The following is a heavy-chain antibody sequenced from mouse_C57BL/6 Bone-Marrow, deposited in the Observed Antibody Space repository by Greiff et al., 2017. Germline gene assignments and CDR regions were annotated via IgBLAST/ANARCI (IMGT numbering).Heavy chain of an antibody. V-gene: IGHV14-4*01. J-gene: IGHJ2*01. CDR3: TTISTTVVASFDY. D-gene: IGHD1-1*01. CDR2: IDPENGDT. CDR1: GFNIKDDY. Sequence: VQLQQSGAELVRPGASVKLSCTASGFNIKDDYMHWVKQRPEQGLEWIGWIDPENGDTEYASKFQGKATITADTSSNTAYLQLSSLTSEDTAVYYCTTISTTVVASFDYWGQGTTLTVAS.